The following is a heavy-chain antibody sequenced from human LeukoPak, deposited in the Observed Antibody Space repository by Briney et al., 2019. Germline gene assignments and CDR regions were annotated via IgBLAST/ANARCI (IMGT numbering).Heavy chain of an antibody. CDR2: INPGGGST. V-gene: IGHV1-46*01. CDR1: GYTFTGYY. J-gene: IGHJ4*02. Sequence: ASVKVSCKASGYTFTGYYMHWVRQAPGQGLEWMGIINPGGGSTSYAQKFQGRVTMTRDTSTSTVYMELSSLRSEDTAVYYCAREFSAKIDYWGQGTLVTVSS. CDR3: AREFSAKIDY.